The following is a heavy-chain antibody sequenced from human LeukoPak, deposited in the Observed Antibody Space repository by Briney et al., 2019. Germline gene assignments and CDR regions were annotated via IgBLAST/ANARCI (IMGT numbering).Heavy chain of an antibody. Sequence: QPGGSLRLSCAASGFTFSSYGMPWVRQAPGKGLEWVAVIWYDGSNKYYADSVKGRFTISRDNSKNTFYLQMDSLRADDTAMYYCAKGKVNHLGGLDYWGQGTLVTVSS. J-gene: IGHJ4*02. CDR1: GFTFSSYG. CDR3: AKGKVNHLGGLDY. D-gene: IGHD1-14*01. V-gene: IGHV3-33*06. CDR2: IWYDGSNK.